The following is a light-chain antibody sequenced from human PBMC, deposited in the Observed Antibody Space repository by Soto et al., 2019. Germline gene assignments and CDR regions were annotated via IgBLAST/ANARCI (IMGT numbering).Light chain of an antibody. V-gene: IGKV3-20*01. J-gene: IGKJ1*01. CDR3: QQDAASPLT. CDR1: QSVSNNY. Sequence: EIVLTHFPGTLSLSPGERATLSCRASQSVSNNYLAWYQQKPGQAPRLVIFGASNRATGIPDRFSASGSGTEFTLTLSRLEPEDVAVYYCQQDAASPLTCCHGTKGET. CDR2: GAS.